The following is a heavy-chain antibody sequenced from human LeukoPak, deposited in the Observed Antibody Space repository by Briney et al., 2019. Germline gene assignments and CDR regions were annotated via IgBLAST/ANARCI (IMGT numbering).Heavy chain of an antibody. Sequence: GESLKISCKGSGYSFTSYWIAWVRQMPGKGLEWMGIIYPYDSDTRYSPSFQGQVTMSVDKPINTAYLQWRSLKASDTAMYYCARRFGSGSPNWLDPWGQGTLVTVTS. CDR2: IYPYDSDT. J-gene: IGHJ5*02. D-gene: IGHD3-10*01. CDR3: ARRFGSGSPNWLDP. CDR1: GYSFTSYW. V-gene: IGHV5-51*01.